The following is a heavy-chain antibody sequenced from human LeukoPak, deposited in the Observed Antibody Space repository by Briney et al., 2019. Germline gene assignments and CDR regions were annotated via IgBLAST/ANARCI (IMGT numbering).Heavy chain of an antibody. CDR2: IDSSSNYI. D-gene: IGHD1-26*01. CDR3: ARDRENSGELLTDYYYYMDV. Sequence: GGSLRLSCEASGFSFSGYSMNWVRQAPGKGLEWVSSIDSSSNYIYYADSLKGRFIISRDNSKNTLYLQMNSLRAEDTAVYYCARDRENSGELLTDYYYYMDVWGKGTTVTVSS. V-gene: IGHV3-21*01. CDR1: GFSFSGYS. J-gene: IGHJ6*03.